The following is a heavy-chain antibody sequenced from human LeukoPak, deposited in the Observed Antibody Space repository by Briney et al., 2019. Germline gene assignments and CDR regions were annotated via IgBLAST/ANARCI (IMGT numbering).Heavy chain of an antibody. Sequence: PSETLSLTCTVSGGSISSSSYYWGWIRQPPGKGLEWTGSIYYSGSTYYNPSLKSRVTISVDTSKNQFSLKLSSVTAADTAVYYCARAASSGWYVDYYYYYMDVWGKGTTVTVSS. CDR1: GGSISSSSYY. J-gene: IGHJ6*03. V-gene: IGHV4-39*07. D-gene: IGHD6-19*01. CDR2: IYYSGST. CDR3: ARAASSGWYVDYYYYYMDV.